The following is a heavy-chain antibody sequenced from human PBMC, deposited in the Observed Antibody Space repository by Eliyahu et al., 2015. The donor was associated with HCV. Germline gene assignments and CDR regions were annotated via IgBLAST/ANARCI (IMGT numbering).Heavy chain of an antibody. CDR2: IKSKTDGGTT. V-gene: IGHV3-15*01. CDR1: GXTFSKAW. J-gene: IGHJ6*03. CDR3: TTGAPGGFDYYLDV. D-gene: IGHD3-10*01. Sequence: EVQLXXSGGGLVKPGGSLXLSCAASGXTFSKAWMSWVRQAPGKGLEWVGRIKSKTDGGTTDYAAPVKGRFTISRDDSKSTLYLQMNSLKTEDTAVYYCTTGAPGGFDYYLDVWGQGTTVTVSS.